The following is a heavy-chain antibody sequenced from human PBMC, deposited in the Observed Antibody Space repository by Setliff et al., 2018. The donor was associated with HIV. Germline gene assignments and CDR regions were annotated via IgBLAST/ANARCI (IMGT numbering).Heavy chain of an antibody. D-gene: IGHD6-13*01. V-gene: IGHV4-39*01. CDR1: GGSFIINDYY. CDR2: IVYSGTT. CDR3: ARRSSWYGDAFDI. J-gene: IGHJ3*02. Sequence: SETLSLTCTVSGGSFIINDYYWGWIRQSPGQGLERIGSIVYSGTTYYNVSLESQVTISVDTSKNQFSLKLSSVTAADTAVYYCARRSSWYGDAFDIWGQGTMVTVSS.